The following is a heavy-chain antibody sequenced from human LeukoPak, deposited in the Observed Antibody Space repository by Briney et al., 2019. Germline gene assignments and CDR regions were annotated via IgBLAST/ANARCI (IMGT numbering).Heavy chain of an antibody. D-gene: IGHD3-10*01. V-gene: IGHV3-53*01. J-gene: IGHJ4*02. CDR1: GFTVSSNY. CDR2: IFSGGGR. CDR3: ARGGVDYYGSGTYYLMYYFDY. Sequence: GGSLRLSCAASGFTVSSNYMSWVRQAPGKGLDWVSVIFSGGGRNYADSVKGRFTISRDDPHNTLYLQMNSLRAEDTAVYFCARGGVDYYGSGTYYLMYYFDYWGQGALVTVSS.